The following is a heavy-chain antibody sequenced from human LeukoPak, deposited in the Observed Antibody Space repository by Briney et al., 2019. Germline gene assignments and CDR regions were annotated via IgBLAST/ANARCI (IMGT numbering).Heavy chain of an antibody. Sequence: SVKVSCKASGFTLSRSAMQWVRQAPGQRLEWIGWIVVGSGNTNYAEKFQERVTITRDMSTSTSYMELNSLRSEDTAVYYCAAGLVVPAATTYYYYYGMDVWGQGTTVAVSS. CDR2: IVVGSGNT. J-gene: IGHJ6*02. CDR1: GFTLSRSA. V-gene: IGHV1-58*02. D-gene: IGHD2-2*01. CDR3: AAGLVVPAATTYYYYYGMDV.